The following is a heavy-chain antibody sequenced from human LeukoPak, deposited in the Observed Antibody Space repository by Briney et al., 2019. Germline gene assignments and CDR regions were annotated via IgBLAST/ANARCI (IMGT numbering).Heavy chain of an antibody. D-gene: IGHD2-2*01. Sequence: GASVKVSCKASGYTFTSYGISWVRQAPGQGLEWMGWISAYNGNTNYAQKLQGRVTMTTDTSTSTAYMELSRLRSDDTAVYYCARGGDALRVPAARVSDYYYYMDVWGKGTTVTISS. CDR3: ARGGDALRVPAARVSDYYYYMDV. CDR1: GYTFTSYG. CDR2: ISAYNGNT. J-gene: IGHJ6*03. V-gene: IGHV1-18*01.